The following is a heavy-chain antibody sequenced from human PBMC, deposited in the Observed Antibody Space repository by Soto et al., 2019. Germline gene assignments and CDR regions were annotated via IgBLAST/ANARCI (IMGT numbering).Heavy chain of an antibody. CDR1: GGSFSGYY. V-gene: IGHV4-34*01. J-gene: IGHJ6*02. CDR2: INHSGST. D-gene: IGHD3-10*01. CDR3: AREYYGSGSFLYYYYGMDV. Sequence: SETLSLTCAVYGGSFSGYYWSWIRQPPGKGLEWIGEINHSGSTNYNPSLKSRVTISVDTSKNQFSLKLSSVTAADTAVYYCAREYYGSGSFLYYYYGMDVWGQGTTVTVS.